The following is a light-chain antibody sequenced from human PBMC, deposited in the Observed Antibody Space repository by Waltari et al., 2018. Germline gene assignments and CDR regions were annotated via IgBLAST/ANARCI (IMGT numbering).Light chain of an antibody. J-gene: IGLJ2*01. V-gene: IGLV2-14*03. CDR2: DVR. Sequence: QSALTQPASVSGSPGQSITISCTGTSSDVGGYTYVPWYQQHQGKAPKLSIYDVRNRPSGVSNRFSGSKSGNTASLTISGLQSEDEADYYCSSYTSSSTPVFGGGTKLTVL. CDR3: SSYTSSSTPV. CDR1: SSDVGGYTY.